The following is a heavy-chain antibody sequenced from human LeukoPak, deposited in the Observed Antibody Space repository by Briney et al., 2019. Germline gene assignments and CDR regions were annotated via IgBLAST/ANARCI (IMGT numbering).Heavy chain of an antibody. D-gene: IGHD3-9*01. CDR3: AKQQTVYYKLFDY. V-gene: IGHV3-23*01. J-gene: IGHJ4*02. Sequence: GGSLRLSCAASGFTFSNYAMSWVRQAPGKGLEWVSVISDSGGNTYYADSVKGRFTISRDNSKNTLYLQMNSLRAEDTAVYYCAKQQTVYYKLFDYWGQGTLVTVSS. CDR2: ISDSGGNT. CDR1: GFTFSNYA.